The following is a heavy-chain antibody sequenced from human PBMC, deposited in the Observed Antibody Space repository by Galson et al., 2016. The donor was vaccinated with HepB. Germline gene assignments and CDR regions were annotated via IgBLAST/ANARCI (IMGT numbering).Heavy chain of an antibody. CDR3: ARGGDGYNFPYYFDY. D-gene: IGHD5-24*01. Sequence: SETLSLTCTVIGASTSRYYWGWIRQSPGKKLEWIGHIYYTGSTNYNLSLKSRVTISIDTSKNQFSLELRSVTAADTAVYYCARGGDGYNFPYYFDYWGQGTLVTVSS. J-gene: IGHJ4*02. CDR2: IYYTGST. CDR1: GASTSRYY. V-gene: IGHV4-59*01.